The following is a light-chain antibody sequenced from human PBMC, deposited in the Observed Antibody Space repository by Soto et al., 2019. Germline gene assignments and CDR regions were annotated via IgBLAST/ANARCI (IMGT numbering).Light chain of an antibody. CDR1: HSLIKW. CDR2: EAS. V-gene: IGKV1-5*03. J-gene: IGKJ4*01. CDR3: QQYNTFLT. Sequence: GGRVTITCRASHSLIKWLASYQQKPGEAPKLLIYEASTLQSGVPSRFSGSGSGTEFTLTISSLQPDDSATYYCQQYNTFLTFGGGTKADIK.